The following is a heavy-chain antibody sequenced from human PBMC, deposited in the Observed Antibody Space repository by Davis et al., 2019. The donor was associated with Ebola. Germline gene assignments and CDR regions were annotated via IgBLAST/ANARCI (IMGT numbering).Heavy chain of an antibody. Sequence: ASVKVSCKASGYTFTSYGISWVRQAPGQGLEWMGWISAYNGNTNYAQKLQGRVTMTTDTSTSTAYMELRSPRSDDTAVYYCARDVEVVGIAAGSYLYYYYGMDVWGQGTTVTVSS. CDR1: GYTFTSYG. J-gene: IGHJ6*02. D-gene: IGHD3-10*01. CDR3: ARDVEVVGIAAGSYLYYYYGMDV. CDR2: ISAYNGNT. V-gene: IGHV1-18*01.